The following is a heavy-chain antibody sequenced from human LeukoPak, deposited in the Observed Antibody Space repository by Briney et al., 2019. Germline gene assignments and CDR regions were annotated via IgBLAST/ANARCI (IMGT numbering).Heavy chain of an antibody. D-gene: IGHD2-15*01. V-gene: IGHV1-18*04. J-gene: IGHJ5*02. CDR3: ARGFHCSGGTCYLVS. CDR1: GFAFTGYC. Sequence: ASVKVSCKASGFAFTGYCISWVRQAPGQGLEWMGWINAYNGDTNYAQKLQGRVTLTTDTSASTAYMELRSLRSDDTAVYYCARGFHCSGGTCYLVSWGPGTLVTVSS. CDR2: INAYNGDT.